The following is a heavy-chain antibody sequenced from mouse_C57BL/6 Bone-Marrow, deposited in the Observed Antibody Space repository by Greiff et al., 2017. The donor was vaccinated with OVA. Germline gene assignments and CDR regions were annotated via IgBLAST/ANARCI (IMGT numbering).Heavy chain of an antibody. CDR3: EGDITTVVARWYFDV. CDR2: IYPGSGST. CDR1: GYTFTSYW. Sequence: QVQLQQPGAELVKPGASVKMSCKASGYTFTSYWITWVKQRPGQGLEWIGDIYPGSGSTNYNEKFKSKATLTVDTSSSTAYMQLSSLTSEDSAVYYCEGDITTVVARWYFDVWGTGTTVTVSS. V-gene: IGHV1-55*01. J-gene: IGHJ1*03. D-gene: IGHD1-1*01.